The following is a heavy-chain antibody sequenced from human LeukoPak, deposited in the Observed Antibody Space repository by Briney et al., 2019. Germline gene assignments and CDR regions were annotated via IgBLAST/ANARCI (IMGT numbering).Heavy chain of an antibody. D-gene: IGHD3-10*01. Sequence: GGSLRLSCAASGFTFTNYWMSWVRQSPGEGLEWVANIKQDGSETYYVDSVKGRFTISRDNSKNSLYLQMNSLRVEDTAVYYCARDSPYSARGQPTDYWGQGTLVTVSS. CDR1: GFTFTNYW. V-gene: IGHV3-7*01. J-gene: IGHJ4*02. CDR3: ARDSPYSARGQPTDY. CDR2: IKQDGSET.